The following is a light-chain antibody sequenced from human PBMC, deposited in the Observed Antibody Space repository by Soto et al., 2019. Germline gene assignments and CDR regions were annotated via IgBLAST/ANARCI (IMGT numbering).Light chain of an antibody. V-gene: IGLV2-11*01. CDR2: NVN. J-gene: IGLJ3*02. CDR3: CSYTNTNSRV. CDR1: TSDVGSYGY. Sequence: QSVLIQPPSVSGSPGQSVTISCTGTTSDVGSYGYVSWYQQHPGTVPKPMIYNVNSRPSGVPNGFSGSKSGNTASMTISGLQAEDEVDYYCCSYTNTNSRVFGGGTKVTVL.